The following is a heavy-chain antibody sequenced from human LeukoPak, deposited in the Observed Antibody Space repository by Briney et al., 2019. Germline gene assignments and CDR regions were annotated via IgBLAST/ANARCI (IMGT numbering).Heavy chain of an antibody. CDR3: ARDPGITMVRGVDY. V-gene: IGHV3-74*01. Sequence: GGSLRLSCAASGFTFSNYWMHWVRQVPGKGLVWVSRINPGGSSTTYADSVKGRFTISRDNAKNSLYLQMNSLRAEDTAVYYCARDPGITMVRGVDYWGQGTLVTVSS. J-gene: IGHJ4*02. D-gene: IGHD3-10*01. CDR1: GFTFSNYW. CDR2: INPGGSST.